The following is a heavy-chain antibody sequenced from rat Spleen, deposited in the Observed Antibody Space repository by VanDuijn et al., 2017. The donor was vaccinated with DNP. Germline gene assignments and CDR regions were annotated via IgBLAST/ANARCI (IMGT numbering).Heavy chain of an antibody. V-gene: IGHV3-3*01. J-gene: IGHJ4*01. CDR3: ARWPGYNPPYAMDA. CDR2: INSAGST. Sequence: VQLQESGPGLVKPSQSLSLTCSVTGYSIPSSYRWNWIRKFPGNKLEWMGSINSAGSTNYNPSLKSRISITRDTSKNQFFLQVNSVNTEDTATYYCARWPGYNPPYAMDAWGQGTSVTVSS. D-gene: IGHD1-4*01. CDR1: GYSIPSSYR.